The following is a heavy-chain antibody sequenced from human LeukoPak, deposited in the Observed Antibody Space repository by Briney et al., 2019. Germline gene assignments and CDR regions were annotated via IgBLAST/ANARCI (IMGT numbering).Heavy chain of an antibody. D-gene: IGHD3-22*01. J-gene: IGHJ5*02. V-gene: IGHV1-18*01. Sequence: ASVKVSCKASGYTFSSYGISWVRQAPGQGLEWMGRISDYNGNTNYARKVQGRVTMTTDPFTSTAYMELRSLRSDDTAVYYCARDGPDRAAWFDPWRQGTLVTVSS. CDR3: ARDGPDRAAWFDP. CDR2: ISDYNGNT. CDR1: GYTFSSYG.